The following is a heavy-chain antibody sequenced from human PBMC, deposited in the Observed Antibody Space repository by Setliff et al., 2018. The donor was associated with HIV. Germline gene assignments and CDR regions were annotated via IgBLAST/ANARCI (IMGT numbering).Heavy chain of an antibody. D-gene: IGHD6-19*01. J-gene: IGHJ4*02. CDR2: IKQDGSEK. Sequence: GGSLRLSCAASGFTFNNAWINWVRQAPGKGLEWVAIIKQDGSEKHYVDSVKGRFTISRDNAENSLYLQMNSLTAEDTAVYYCARALRYSGWRTQYFDCWSQGTLVTVSS. V-gene: IGHV3-7*03. CDR3: ARALRYSGWRTQYFDC. CDR1: GFTFNNAW.